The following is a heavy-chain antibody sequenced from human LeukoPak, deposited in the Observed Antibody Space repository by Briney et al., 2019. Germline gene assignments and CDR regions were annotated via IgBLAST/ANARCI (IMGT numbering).Heavy chain of an antibody. Sequence: GGSLRLSCAASGFTFSNYAMSWVRQTPGKGLEWVSGVSGGGANTYYADSVKGRFTISRDNSKNTLYLQMTSLRAEDTAVYYCAKCNRYYYDSSGYSAADYWGQGTLVTVSS. J-gene: IGHJ4*02. V-gene: IGHV3-23*01. D-gene: IGHD3-22*01. CDR3: AKCNRYYYDSSGYSAADY. CDR1: GFTFSNYA. CDR2: VSGGGANT.